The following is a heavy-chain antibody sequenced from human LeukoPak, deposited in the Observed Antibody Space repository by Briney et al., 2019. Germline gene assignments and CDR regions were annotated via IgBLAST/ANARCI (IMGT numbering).Heavy chain of an antibody. D-gene: IGHD4/OR15-4a*01. J-gene: IGHJ5*02. CDR3: ARSVQSNYENWFDP. Sequence: KPSETLSLTCTVSGGSISSGSYYWSWIRQPAGKGLEWIGRIYTSGSTNYNPSLKSRVTISVDTSKNQFSLKLSSATAADTAVYYCARSVQSNYENWFDPWGQGTLVTVSS. CDR1: GGSISSGSYY. CDR2: IYTSGST. V-gene: IGHV4-61*02.